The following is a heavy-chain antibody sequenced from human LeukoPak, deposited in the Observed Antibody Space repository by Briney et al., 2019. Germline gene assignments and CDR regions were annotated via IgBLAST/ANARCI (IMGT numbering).Heavy chain of an antibody. CDR1: GFTFSGYP. Sequence: GGSLRLSCGASGFTFSGYPMHWVRQAPGKGLECVSGISSDGGSTYYSNSVKGRFTISRDNSKNTVYLQMGSLRAEDMAVYYCARGLNYYGSGSLLDYGMDVWGQGTTVTVPS. J-gene: IGHJ6*02. V-gene: IGHV3-64*01. CDR3: ARGLNYYGSGSLLDYGMDV. D-gene: IGHD3-10*01. CDR2: ISSDGGST.